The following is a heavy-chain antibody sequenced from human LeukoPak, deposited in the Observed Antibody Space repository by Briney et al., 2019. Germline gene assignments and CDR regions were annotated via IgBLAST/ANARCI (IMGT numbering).Heavy chain of an antibody. V-gene: IGHV3-30*18. CDR2: ISYDGSNK. CDR3: AKDADSSGWCDY. D-gene: IGHD6-19*01. J-gene: IGHJ4*02. CDR1: GFTFSSYG. Sequence: GGSLRLSCAASGFTFSSYGMHWVRQAPGKGLEGVAVISYDGSNKYYADSVKGRFTISRDNSKNTLYLQMNSLRAEDTAIYYCAKDADSSGWCDYWGRRTLVTVSS.